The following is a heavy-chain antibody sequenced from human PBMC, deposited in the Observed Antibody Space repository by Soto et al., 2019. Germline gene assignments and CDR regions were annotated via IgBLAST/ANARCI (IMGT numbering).Heavy chain of an antibody. CDR3: ASNADIAAAGTYYYGMDV. D-gene: IGHD6-13*01. V-gene: IGHV1-18*01. CDR2: ISAYNGNT. J-gene: IGHJ6*02. CDR1: GYTFTSYG. Sequence: QVQLVQSGAEVKKPGASVKVSCKASGYTFTSYGISWVRQAPGQGLEWMGWISAYNGNTNYAQKLQGRVTMTTDTSASTAYMELRSLRSDDTAVYYCASNADIAAAGTYYYGMDVWGQGTTVTVSS.